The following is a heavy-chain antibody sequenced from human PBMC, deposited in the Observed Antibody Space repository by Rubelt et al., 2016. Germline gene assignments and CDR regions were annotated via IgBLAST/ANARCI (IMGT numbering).Heavy chain of an antibody. J-gene: IGHJ4*02. CDR3: ARGVAVAGFFDY. D-gene: IGHD6-19*01. Sequence: TFTSYGISWVRQAPGQGLEWMGWISAYNGNTNYAQKLQGRVTMTTDTSTSTAYMELRSLRSDDTAVDYCARGVAVAGFFDYWGQGTLVTVSS. CDR1: TFTSYG. V-gene: IGHV1-18*01. CDR2: ISAYNGNT.